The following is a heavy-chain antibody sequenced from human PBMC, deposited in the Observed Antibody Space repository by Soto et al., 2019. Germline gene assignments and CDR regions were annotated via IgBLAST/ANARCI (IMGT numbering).Heavy chain of an antibody. J-gene: IGHJ6*02. CDR2: IYYSGST. D-gene: IGHD3-10*01. V-gene: IGHV4-59*12. CDR1: GGSISSYY. Sequence: SETLSLTCTVSGGSISSYYWSWIRQPPGKGLEWIGYIYYSGSTNYNPSLKSRVTISVDTSKNQFSLKLSSVTAADTAVYYCATGLLWFGELSAYYYGMDVRGQGTTVTVSS. CDR3: ATGLLWFGELSAYYYGMDV.